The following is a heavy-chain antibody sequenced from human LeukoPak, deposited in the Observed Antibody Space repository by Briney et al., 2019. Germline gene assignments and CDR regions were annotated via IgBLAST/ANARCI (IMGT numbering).Heavy chain of an antibody. J-gene: IGHJ4*02. D-gene: IGHD3-10*01. CDR2: ISGSGGST. V-gene: IGHV3-23*01. CDR1: GFTFSSYA. Sequence: GGSLRLSCAASGFTFSSYAMSWVRQAPGKGLEWVSAISGSGGSTYYADSAKGRFTISRDNSKNTLYLQMNSLRAEDTAVYYCAKMPLWFGEFLNNDYWGQGTLVTVSS. CDR3: AKMPLWFGEFLNNDY.